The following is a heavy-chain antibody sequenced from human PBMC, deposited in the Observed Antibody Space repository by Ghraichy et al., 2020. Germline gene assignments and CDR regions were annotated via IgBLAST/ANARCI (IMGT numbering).Heavy chain of an antibody. D-gene: IGHD3-3*01. CDR3: AKVPTHYYDFWSGGVVLGYYFDY. CDR1: GFTFSSYA. Sequence: GESLRLSCAASGFTFSSYAMSWVRQAPGKGLEWVSAISGSGGSTYYADSVKGRFTISRDNSKNTLYLQMNSLRAEDTAVYYCAKVPTHYYDFWSGGVVLGYYFDYWGQGTLVTVSS. V-gene: IGHV3-23*01. CDR2: ISGSGGST. J-gene: IGHJ4*02.